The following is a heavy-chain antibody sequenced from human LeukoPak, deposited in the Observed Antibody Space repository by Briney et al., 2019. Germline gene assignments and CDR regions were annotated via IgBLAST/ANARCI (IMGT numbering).Heavy chain of an antibody. Sequence: PSETLSLTCSVWGGSISRYYWRWLRQPAGKGLEWIGRIYTSGSTNYNPSLKSRVTMSVDTSKNQFSLKLSSVTAADTAVYYCARASWVTAMHHYWGQGTLVTVSS. CDR3: ARASWVTAMHHY. J-gene: IGHJ4*02. V-gene: IGHV4-4*07. CDR1: GGSISRYY. CDR2: IYTSGST. D-gene: IGHD2-21*02.